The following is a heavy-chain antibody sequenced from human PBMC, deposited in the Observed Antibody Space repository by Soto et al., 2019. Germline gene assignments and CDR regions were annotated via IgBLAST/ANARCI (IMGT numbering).Heavy chain of an antibody. Sequence: QVQLQQWGAGLVKPSETLSLSCAVYGQSFSGHSWDWIRQPPGKGLEWIGEINESGSTYYNPSLKRRVTITTDTSKNQFSLKLSSVSAADTAAYFCARGSGIVALPGELEDVNYDYWGQGTLVNVSS. V-gene: IGHV4-34*01. J-gene: IGHJ4*02. CDR2: INESGST. CDR3: ARGSGIVALPGELEDVNYDY. CDR1: GQSFSGHS. D-gene: IGHD1-1*01.